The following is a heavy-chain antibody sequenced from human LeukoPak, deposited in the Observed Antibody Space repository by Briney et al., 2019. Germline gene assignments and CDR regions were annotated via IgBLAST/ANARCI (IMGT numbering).Heavy chain of an antibody. Sequence: GGSLRLSCVASGFPFSSYLMTWVRQAPGKGLEWVANIKQDGSAKYYVDSVKGRFTISRDNARNSLYLQMNSLRAEDTAVYYCARETSYSGSWNYWGQGTLVTVSS. CDR1: GFPFSSYL. CDR3: ARETSYSGSWNY. CDR2: IKQDGSAK. J-gene: IGHJ4*02. V-gene: IGHV3-7*03. D-gene: IGHD1-26*01.